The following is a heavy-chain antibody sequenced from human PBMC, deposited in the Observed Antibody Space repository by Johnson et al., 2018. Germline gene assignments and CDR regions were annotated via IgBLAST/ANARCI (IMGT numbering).Heavy chain of an antibody. Sequence: QVQLQQWGAGLLKPSETLSLTCAVYGGSFSGYYWNWIRQPPGKGLEWIGEINHSGTTNYNPSLKSRVTMSVDTSKNQVSLKLRSVTAADTAVSYCARARGYSFRSGKFYGGFFQYWGQGSLVTVSS. CDR2: INHSGTT. V-gene: IGHV4-34*01. CDR3: ARARGYSFRSGKFYGGFFQY. J-gene: IGHJ1*01. D-gene: IGHD3-3*01. CDR1: GGSFSGYY.